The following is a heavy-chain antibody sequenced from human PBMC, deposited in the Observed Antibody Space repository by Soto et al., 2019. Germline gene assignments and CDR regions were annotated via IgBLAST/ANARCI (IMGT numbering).Heavy chain of an antibody. CDR2: ISYDGSNK. J-gene: IGHJ5*01. CDR1: GFTFSSYA. Sequence: QVQLVESGGGVVQPGRSLRLSCAASGFTFSSYAMHWVRQAPGKGLEWVAVISYDGSNKYYADSVKGRFTISRDNSKNTLYLQMNSLRAEDTAVYYCVEWFSSWGQGTLVTVSS. V-gene: IGHV3-30-3*01. D-gene: IGHD3-3*01. CDR3: VEWFSS.